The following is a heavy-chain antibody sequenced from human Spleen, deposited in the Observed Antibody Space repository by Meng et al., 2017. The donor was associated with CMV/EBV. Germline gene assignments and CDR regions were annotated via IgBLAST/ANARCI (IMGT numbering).Heavy chain of an antibody. CDR2: IYWDDDK. CDR3: AQKLYGGVSGRRFDY. Sequence: QITLKESGPTLVKPTQTLTLTCSFSGFSLTTRGVGVAWIRQPPGKALEWLALIYWDDDKRYTPSLKSRLTITKDTSKNQVVLTMTNMDPVDTATYYCAQKLYGGVSGRRFDYWGQGTLVTVSS. CDR1: GFSLTTRGVG. V-gene: IGHV2-5*02. D-gene: IGHD4-23*01. J-gene: IGHJ4*02.